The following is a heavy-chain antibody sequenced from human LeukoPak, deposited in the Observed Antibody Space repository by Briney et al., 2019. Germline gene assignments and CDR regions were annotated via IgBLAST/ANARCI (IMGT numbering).Heavy chain of an antibody. CDR1: GGSISSYY. CDR3: ARYDDSSGYYFDY. Sequence: PSETLSLTYTVSGGSISSYYWSWIRQPPGKGLEWIGYIYYSGSTNYNPSLKSRVTISVDTSKNQFSLKLSSVTAADTAVYYCARYDDSSGYYFDYWGQGTLVTVSS. CDR2: IYYSGST. D-gene: IGHD3-22*01. V-gene: IGHV4-59*08. J-gene: IGHJ4*02.